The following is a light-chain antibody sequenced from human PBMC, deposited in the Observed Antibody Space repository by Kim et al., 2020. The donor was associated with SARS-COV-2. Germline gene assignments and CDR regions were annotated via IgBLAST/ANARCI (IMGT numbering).Light chain of an antibody. V-gene: IGKV3-11*01. CDR3: QQRSNWIT. CDR2: DAS. CDR1: QSVSSY. J-gene: IGKJ5*01. Sequence: SLSPGERATLSCRASQSVSSYLAWYQQKPGQAPRLLIYDASNRATGIPARFSGSGSGTDFTLTISSLDPEDFAVYYCQQRSNWITFGQGTRLEIK.